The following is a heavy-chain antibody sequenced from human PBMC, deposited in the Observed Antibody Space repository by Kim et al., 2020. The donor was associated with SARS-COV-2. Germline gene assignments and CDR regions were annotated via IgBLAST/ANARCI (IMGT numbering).Heavy chain of an antibody. CDR1: GGSISSSNW. J-gene: IGHJ6*02. CDR2: IYHSGST. CDR3: ARGGGIAAAPSPYYYYGMDV. D-gene: IGHD6-13*01. V-gene: IGHV4-4*02. Sequence: SETLSLTCAVSGGSISSSNWWSWVRQPPGKGLEWIGEIYHSGSTNYNPSLKSRVTISVDKSKNQFSLKLSSVTAADTAVYYCARGGGIAAAPSPYYYYGMDVWGQGTTVTVSS.